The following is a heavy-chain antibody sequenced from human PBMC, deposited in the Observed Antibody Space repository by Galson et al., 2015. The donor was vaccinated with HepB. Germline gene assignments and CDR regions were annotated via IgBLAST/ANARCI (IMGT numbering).Heavy chain of an antibody. CDR2: INQDGSEK. V-gene: IGHV3-7*01. D-gene: IGHD7-27*01. CDR3: ATNWGRHPNWYFDL. CDR1: GITFSTHW. J-gene: IGHJ2*01. Sequence: SLRLSCAASGITFSTHWMTWVRQAPGKGLEWVANINQDGSEKYSVDSVKGRFTISRDNAKNSLYLQMNSLRAEDTAVYYCATNWGRHPNWYFDLWGRGTLVTVSS.